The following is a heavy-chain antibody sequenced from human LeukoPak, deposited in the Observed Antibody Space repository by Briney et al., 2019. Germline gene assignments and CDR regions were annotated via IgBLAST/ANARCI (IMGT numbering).Heavy chain of an antibody. Sequence: SETLSLTCTVSGGSISSYHWSWIRQPPGKGLEWIGYIYNSGSTNYNPSLKSRVTISVDTSKNQFSLKLSSVTAADTAVYYCARRDSSGSFDYWGQGTLVTVSS. CDR1: GGSISSYH. V-gene: IGHV4-59*08. CDR2: IYNSGST. J-gene: IGHJ4*02. D-gene: IGHD3-22*01. CDR3: ARRDSSGSFDY.